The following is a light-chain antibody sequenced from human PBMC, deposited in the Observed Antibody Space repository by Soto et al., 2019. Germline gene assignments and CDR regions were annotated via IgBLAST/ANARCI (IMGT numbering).Light chain of an antibody. CDR1: QSVSSK. Sequence: IVMTQSPATLSVSPGERATLSCRASQSVSSKLAWYQQKPGQAPRLLIYGASTRATGVPARFSGSGSETEFTLTISSLQSEDFAVYFCQQYNNWPRTFGQGTKVDIK. CDR2: GAS. V-gene: IGKV3-15*01. J-gene: IGKJ1*01. CDR3: QQYNNWPRT.